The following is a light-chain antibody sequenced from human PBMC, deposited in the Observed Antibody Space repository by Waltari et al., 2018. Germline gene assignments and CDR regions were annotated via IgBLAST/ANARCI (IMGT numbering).Light chain of an antibody. J-gene: IGKJ4*01. CDR1: QSVNNNY. CDR3: QQYGSPPLT. CDR2: GAS. V-gene: IGKV3-20*01. Sequence: DIVLTQYPGTLSLFPGERATLSCRASQSVNNNYLAWYLQKPGQAPRLLIYGASSRAIGIPDRFSGSGSGTDFTLTISRLEPEDFAVFYCQQYGSPPLTFGGGTKVEIK.